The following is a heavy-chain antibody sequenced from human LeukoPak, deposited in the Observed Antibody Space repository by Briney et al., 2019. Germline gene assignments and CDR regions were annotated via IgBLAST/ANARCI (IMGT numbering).Heavy chain of an antibody. V-gene: IGHV3-30-3*01. CDR1: GFTFSSYA. Sequence: PGRSLRLSCAASGFTFSSYAMHWVRQAPGKGLEWVAVISYDGSNKYYADSVKGRFTISRDNSKNTLYLQMNSLRAEDTAVYYCARDRGSDAFDIWGQGTMVTVSS. D-gene: IGHD1-26*01. J-gene: IGHJ3*02. CDR2: ISYDGSNK. CDR3: ARDRGSDAFDI.